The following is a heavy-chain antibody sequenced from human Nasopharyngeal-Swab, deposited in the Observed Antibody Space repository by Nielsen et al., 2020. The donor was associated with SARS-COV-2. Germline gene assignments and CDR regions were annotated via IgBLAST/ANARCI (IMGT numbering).Heavy chain of an antibody. D-gene: IGHD3-10*01. Sequence: VRQAQGKGLEWVSTISGTDEITYYADSVKGRLTISRDNSKNTLFLQMNSLRAEDTAKYYCAQGYGSGSYGALDVWGQGTMVTVSS. J-gene: IGHJ3*01. CDR3: AQGYGSGSYGALDV. V-gene: IGHV3-23*01. CDR2: ISGTDEIT.